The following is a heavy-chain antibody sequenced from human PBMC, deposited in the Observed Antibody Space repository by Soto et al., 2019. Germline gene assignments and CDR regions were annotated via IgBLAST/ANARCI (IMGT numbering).Heavy chain of an antibody. Sequence: PGGSLRLSXAASGFTFSSYGMHWVRQAPGKGLEWVAVISYDGSNKYYADSVKGRFTISRDNSKNTLYLQMNSLRAEDTAVYYCAKDQGYCSSTSCHTQYYYYYGMDVWGQGTTVTVSS. J-gene: IGHJ6*02. D-gene: IGHD2-2*01. CDR1: GFTFSSYG. CDR2: ISYDGSNK. V-gene: IGHV3-30*18. CDR3: AKDQGYCSSTSCHTQYYYYYGMDV.